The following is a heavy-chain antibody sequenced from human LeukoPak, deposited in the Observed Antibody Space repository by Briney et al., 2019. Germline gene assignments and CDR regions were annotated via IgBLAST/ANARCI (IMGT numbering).Heavy chain of an antibody. CDR2: IYWDDDK. J-gene: IGHJ4*02. D-gene: IGHD2-8*02. Sequence: SGPTLVKPTQTLTLTCTFSGLSLSTSGVGVGWIRQPPGKALEWLALIYWDDDKRYSPSLKSRLTITKDTSKNQVVLTMANMDPVDTATYYCAHNGGVSTRRSFDYWGQGTLVTVSS. V-gene: IGHV2-5*02. CDR1: GLSLSTSGVG. CDR3: AHNGGVSTRRSFDY.